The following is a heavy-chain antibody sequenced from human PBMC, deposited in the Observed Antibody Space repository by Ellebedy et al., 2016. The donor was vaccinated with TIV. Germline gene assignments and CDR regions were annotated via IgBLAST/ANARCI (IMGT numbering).Heavy chain of an antibody. CDR1: GGTFSSYA. D-gene: IGHD6-13*01. CDR3: ASGLQQQDFDY. J-gene: IGHJ4*02. Sequence: SVKVSXXASGGTFSSYAVNWVRQAPGQGLEWLGGIIPMFDTANYAQNFQGRVTISADESTRTAYMELSSLRSEDTAVYYCASGLQQQDFDYWGQGTLVTVSS. CDR2: IIPMFDTA. V-gene: IGHV1-69*13.